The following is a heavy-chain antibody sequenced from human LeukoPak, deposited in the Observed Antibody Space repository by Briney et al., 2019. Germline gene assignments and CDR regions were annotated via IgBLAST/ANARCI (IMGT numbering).Heavy chain of an antibody. D-gene: IGHD4-17*01. CDR3: ARGRSYYYYYGMDV. CDR1: GYTFTSYG. Sequence: ASVKVSCKASGYTFTSYGISWVRQAPGQGLEWMGWISAYNGNTDYAQKLQGRVTMTTDTSTSTAYMELRSLRSDGTAVYYCARGRSYYYYYGMDVWGQGTTVTVSS. J-gene: IGHJ6*02. V-gene: IGHV1-18*01. CDR2: ISAYNGNT.